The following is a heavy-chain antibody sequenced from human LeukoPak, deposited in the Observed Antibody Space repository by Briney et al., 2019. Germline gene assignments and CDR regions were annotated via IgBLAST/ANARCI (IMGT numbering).Heavy chain of an antibody. CDR2: IYYSGTT. Sequence: PSETLSLTCTVSGGSISYYYWSWIRKPPGKELDWIGYIYYSGTTNYNPSLKSRVTISVDTSKNQFSLNLSSVTAADTAVYYCARVTCSSTSCPRKDAFDIWGQGTVVTVSS. CDR1: GGSISYYY. J-gene: IGHJ3*02. CDR3: ARVTCSSTSCPRKDAFDI. V-gene: IGHV4-59*01. D-gene: IGHD2-2*01.